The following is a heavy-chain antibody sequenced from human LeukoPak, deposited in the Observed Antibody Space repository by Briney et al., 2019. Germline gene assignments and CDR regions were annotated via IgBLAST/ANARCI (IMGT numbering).Heavy chain of an antibody. D-gene: IGHD3-22*01. CDR2: ISYDGSNK. V-gene: IGHV3-30-3*01. J-gene: IGHJ4*02. CDR1: GFTFSSYA. CDR3: ARDDSSGYYSGFDY. Sequence: GGSLRLSCAASGFTFSSYAMHWVRQAPGKGLEWVAVISYDGSNKYYADSVKGRFTISRDNSKNTLYLQMNSLRAEDTAVYYCARDDSSGYYSGFDYWGQGTLVTVSS.